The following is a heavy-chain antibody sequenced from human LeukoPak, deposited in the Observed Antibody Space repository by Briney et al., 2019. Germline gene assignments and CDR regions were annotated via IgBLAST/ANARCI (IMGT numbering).Heavy chain of an antibody. J-gene: IGHJ3*02. Sequence: GGSLRLSCAASGFTFSNYWIHWVRQAPGKGLVWVSRINNDGISTIYADSVKGRFTISRDNAKNTLYLQMNSLRAEDMAVYYCARGGLDHAFDIWGQGTMVTVSS. V-gene: IGHV3-74*01. CDR3: ARGGLDHAFDI. CDR2: INNDGIST. CDR1: GFTFSNYW. D-gene: IGHD3-9*01.